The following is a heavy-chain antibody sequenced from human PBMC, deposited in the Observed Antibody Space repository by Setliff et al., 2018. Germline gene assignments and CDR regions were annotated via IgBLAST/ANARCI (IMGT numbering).Heavy chain of an antibody. CDR1: GDSISSTYY. V-gene: IGHV4-61*09. Sequence: SETLSLTCNVSGDSISSTYYWSWIRQPAGKGLEWIGHIYTSGITNSNPSLKSRVTISVDTSKNQFSLKLSSVTAADTAVYYCAREPYYSDSSGYYQNDAFDIWGQGTMVTVSS. CDR2: IYTSGIT. D-gene: IGHD3-22*01. J-gene: IGHJ3*02. CDR3: AREPYYSDSSGYYQNDAFDI.